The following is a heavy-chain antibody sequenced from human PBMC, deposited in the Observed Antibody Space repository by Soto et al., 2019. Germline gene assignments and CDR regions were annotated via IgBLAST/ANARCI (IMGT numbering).Heavy chain of an antibody. CDR2: IKTKAESYAT. Sequence: GGSLRLSWAASGFRFSGSDMRRVRQASGEGLEWVGRIKTKAESYATALAASVKGRFSLSRDDSKNTAYLEMNSLKTEDTAVYYCTRRDCSGGDCYSDFDYWGQGALVTVS. CDR3: TRRDCSGGDCYSDFDY. CDR1: GFRFSGSD. V-gene: IGHV3-73*01. D-gene: IGHD2-15*01. J-gene: IGHJ4*02.